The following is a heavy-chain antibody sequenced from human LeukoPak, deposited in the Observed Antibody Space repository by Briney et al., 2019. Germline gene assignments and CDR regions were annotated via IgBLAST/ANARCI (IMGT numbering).Heavy chain of an antibody. CDR3: AKRSDDYFDY. CDR2: IRYDGSNK. Sequence: GGSLRLSCAASGLTFSSYGMHWVRQAPGKGLEWVAFIRYDGSNKYYADSVKGRFTISRDNSKNTLYLQMNSLRAEDTAVYYCAKRSDDYFDYWGQGTLVTVSS. CDR1: GLTFSSYG. V-gene: IGHV3-30*02. J-gene: IGHJ4*02.